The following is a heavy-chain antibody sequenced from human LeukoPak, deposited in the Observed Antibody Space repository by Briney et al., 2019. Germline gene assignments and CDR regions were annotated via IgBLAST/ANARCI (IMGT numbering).Heavy chain of an antibody. Sequence: GGSLRLSCAASGFTFDNYAMNRVRQVPGKGLEWISLISWNSGTIGYADSVKGRFTISRDNANNFLYLQMNSLRAEDTALYYCARAYKDRSLAGKKEFFQHWGQGTLVTVSS. CDR2: ISWNSGTI. V-gene: IGHV3-9*01. D-gene: IGHD6-19*01. J-gene: IGHJ1*01. CDR1: GFTFDNYA. CDR3: ARAYKDRSLAGKKEFFQH.